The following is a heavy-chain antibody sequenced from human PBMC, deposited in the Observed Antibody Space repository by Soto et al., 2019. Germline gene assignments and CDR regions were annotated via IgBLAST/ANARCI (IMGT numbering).Heavy chain of an antibody. CDR1: GFTFSSYA. CDR3: AKDPEPLLLPYYMDV. CDR2: ISGSGGTT. V-gene: IGHV3-23*01. D-gene: IGHD2-2*01. Sequence: GGSLRLSCAASGFTFSSYAMSWVRQAPGKGLEWVSAISGSGGTTYYGDSVKGRFTISRDNSGNTLYLQMNTLRAEDTAVYYCAKDPEPLLLPYYMDVWGKGTTVTVSS. J-gene: IGHJ6*03.